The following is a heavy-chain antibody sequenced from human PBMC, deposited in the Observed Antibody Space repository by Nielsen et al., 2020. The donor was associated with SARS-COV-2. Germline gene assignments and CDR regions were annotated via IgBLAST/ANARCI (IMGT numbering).Heavy chain of an antibody. J-gene: IGHJ4*02. D-gene: IGHD2-15*01. CDR1: GFTFDDYA. V-gene: IGHV3-9*01. Sequence: LKISCAASGFTFDDYAMHWVRQAPGKGLEWVSGISWNSGSIGYADSVKGRFTISRDNAKNSLYLQMNSLRAEDTALYYCASEVAATRGYWGQGTLVTVSS. CDR2: ISWNSGSI. CDR3: ASEVAATRGY.